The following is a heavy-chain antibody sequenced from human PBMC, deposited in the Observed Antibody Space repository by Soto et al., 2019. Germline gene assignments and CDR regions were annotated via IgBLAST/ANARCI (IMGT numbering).Heavy chain of an antibody. CDR1: GGSISSRGYY. Sequence: QLQLQESGPGLVKPSETLSLTCTVSGGSISSRGYYWGWIRQPPGKGLEWIGTIYYSGSTYYNPSPKSRVPISVDTSKNQFSLKLSSVTAADTAVYYCATSNWFDPWGQGTLVTVSS. CDR2: IYYSGST. CDR3: ATSNWFDP. V-gene: IGHV4-39*01. J-gene: IGHJ5*02.